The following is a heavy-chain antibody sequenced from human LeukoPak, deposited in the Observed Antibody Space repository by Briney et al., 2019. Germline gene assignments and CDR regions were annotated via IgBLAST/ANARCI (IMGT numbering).Heavy chain of an antibody. Sequence: SVKVSCKASGGTFSSYAISWVRQAPGQGLEWMGGIIPIFGTANYAQKFQGRVTITTDESTSTAYMELSSLRSEDTAVYYCAKVAKGSSPHFDYWGQGTLVTVSS. CDR2: IIPIFGTA. CDR1: GGTFSSYA. CDR3: AKVAKGSSPHFDY. D-gene: IGHD6-6*01. V-gene: IGHV1-69*05. J-gene: IGHJ4*02.